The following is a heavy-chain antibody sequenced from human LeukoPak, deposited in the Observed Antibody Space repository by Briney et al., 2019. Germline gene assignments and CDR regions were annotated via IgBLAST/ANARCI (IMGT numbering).Heavy chain of an antibody. V-gene: IGHV3-30*03. J-gene: IGHJ4*02. Sequence: GGSLRLSCAASGFTFSSYGMHWVRQAPGKGLEWVAVISYDGSNKYYADSVEGRFTISRDNAKNSLYLQMNSLRAEDTALYYCARVFSGNYYSGFDYWGQGTLVTVSS. CDR3: ARVFSGNYYSGFDY. D-gene: IGHD3-10*01. CDR2: ISYDGSNK. CDR1: GFTFSSYG.